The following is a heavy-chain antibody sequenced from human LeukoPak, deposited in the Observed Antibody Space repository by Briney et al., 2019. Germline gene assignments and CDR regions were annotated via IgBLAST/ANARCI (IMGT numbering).Heavy chain of an antibody. V-gene: IGHV3-74*01. CDR1: GFTFSSYW. J-gene: IGHJ4*02. D-gene: IGHD2-2*01. Sequence: GGSLRLSCAASGFTFSSYWMHWVRQAPGKGLVWVSRINSDGSSTSYADSVKGRITISRDNAKSTLYLQMNSLRAEDTAVYYCAKRYCSSTSCHRFDYWGQGTLVTVSS. CDR3: AKRYCSSTSCHRFDY. CDR2: INSDGSST.